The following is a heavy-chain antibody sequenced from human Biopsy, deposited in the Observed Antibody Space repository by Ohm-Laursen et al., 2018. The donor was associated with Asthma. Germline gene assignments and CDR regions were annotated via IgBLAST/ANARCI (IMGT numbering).Heavy chain of an antibody. CDR3: AKDKVGAANSYQYGMDV. V-gene: IGHV3-23*01. J-gene: IGHJ6*02. CDR2: ISGNGDNT. CDR1: EFPFSSYA. Sequence: SLRLSCSASEFPFSSYAMNWVRQAPGKGLEWVSSISGNGDNTHYSDSVQGRFIISRDNSKNTLYLQMNSLRVEDAAIYFYAKDKVGAANSYQYGMDVWGQGTTVTVSS. D-gene: IGHD1-26*01.